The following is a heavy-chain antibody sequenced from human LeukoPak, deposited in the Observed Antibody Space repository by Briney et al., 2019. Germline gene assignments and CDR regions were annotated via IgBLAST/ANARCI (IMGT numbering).Heavy chain of an antibody. Sequence: SETLSLTCAVYGGSFSGYYWSWIRQPPGKGLEWIGEINHSGSTNYNPSLKSRVTISVDTSKNQFSLKLSSVTAADTAVYYCAGVFDYSYGYGVGFDYWGQGTLVTVSS. CDR1: GGSFSGYY. J-gene: IGHJ4*02. V-gene: IGHV4-34*01. D-gene: IGHD5-18*01. CDR2: INHSGST. CDR3: AGVFDYSYGYGVGFDY.